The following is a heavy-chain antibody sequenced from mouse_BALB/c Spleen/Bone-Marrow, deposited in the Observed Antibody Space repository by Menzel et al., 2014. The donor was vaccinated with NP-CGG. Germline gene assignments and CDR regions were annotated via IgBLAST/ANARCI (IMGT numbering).Heavy chain of an antibody. Sequence: VQRVESGAELVKPGASVKLSCKASGFTFTSYWMHWVKQRPGQGLEWIGEINPSNGRPNYNGKFKYKATLTVDKSSSTAYMHLSSLRSEDSAVYYCARTIATLYYAMDYWGQGPSVTVSS. J-gene: IGHJ4*01. CDR2: INPSNGRP. CDR1: GFTFTSYW. V-gene: IGHV1S81*02. CDR3: ARTIATLYYAMDY.